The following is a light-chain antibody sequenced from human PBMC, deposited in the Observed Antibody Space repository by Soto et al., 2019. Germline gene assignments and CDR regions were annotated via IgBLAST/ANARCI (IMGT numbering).Light chain of an antibody. CDR3: QQYGSSPRT. V-gene: IGKV3-20*01. Sequence: EIVLTQSPGTLSLSLGERATLSCRASQSVSSSFLAWYQQKPGQAPRLLIYGASSRATGIPDRFSGSGSGTDFTLTISRLEPEDFAVYYCQQYGSSPRTFGPGTTVDI. CDR1: QSVSSSF. J-gene: IGKJ3*01. CDR2: GAS.